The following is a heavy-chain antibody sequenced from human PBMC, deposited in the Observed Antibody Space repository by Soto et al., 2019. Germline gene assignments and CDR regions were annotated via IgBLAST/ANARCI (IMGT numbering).Heavy chain of an antibody. CDR1: RFTFSNYG. CDR3: ASDTKTGVVVPGAPKY. J-gene: IGHJ4*02. CDR2: ISYDGTNH. V-gene: IGHV3-30*03. Sequence: DSGGGVVQPGGSLTLSCAASRFTFSNYGMHWVRQAPGEGLEWVAVISYDGTNHYYADSVRGRFTLSRDNSKNTLYLHMDRLTSDDTAVYYCASDTKTGVVVPGAPKYWGQGTLVAVSS. D-gene: IGHD2-2*01.